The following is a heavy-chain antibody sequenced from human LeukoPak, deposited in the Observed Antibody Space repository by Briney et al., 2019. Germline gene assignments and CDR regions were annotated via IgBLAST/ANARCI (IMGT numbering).Heavy chain of an antibody. D-gene: IGHD6-13*01. Sequence: GAPLKVSCTASVYTFTRYDITRVRQAPGQGLEWRGWMNTNSGNTGYAQKFQGRVTMTTNTSPSTAYMELRSLRCEDPAVYYCARGRRDRGLVAAAGTAYYYYYYLDVWGKGTTVTVSS. CDR3: ARGRRDRGLVAAAGTAYYYYYYLDV. CDR1: VYTFTRYD. V-gene: IGHV1-8*01. CDR2: MNTNSGNT. J-gene: IGHJ6*03.